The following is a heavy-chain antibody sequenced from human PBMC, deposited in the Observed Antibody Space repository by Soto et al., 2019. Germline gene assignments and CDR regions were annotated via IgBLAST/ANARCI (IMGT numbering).Heavy chain of an antibody. Sequence: HPGGSLRLSCAASGFTFGIYGMHWVRQAPGKGLEWVAVIWYDGSIKYHADSVKGRFTISRDNSKNTVYLQMNSLRDEEMVVYYCARATGGIFNALDMGAQGTMFTVSS. J-gene: IGHJ3*02. CDR3: ARATGGIFNALDM. CDR2: IWYDGSIK. CDR1: GFTFGIYG. V-gene: IGHV3-33*01. D-gene: IGHD2-8*02.